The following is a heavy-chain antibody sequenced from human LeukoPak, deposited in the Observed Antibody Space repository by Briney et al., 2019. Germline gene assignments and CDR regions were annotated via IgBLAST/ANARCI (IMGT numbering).Heavy chain of an antibody. CDR2: INPSGGST. CDR1: GYTFTSYY. V-gene: IGHV1-46*01. CDR3: ATAAGSGWYPYFDY. J-gene: IGHJ4*02. Sequence: ASVKVSCKASGYTFTSYYMHWVRQAPGQGLEWMGIINPSGGSTSYAQKFQGRVTMTEDTSTDTAYMELSSLRSEDTAVYYCATAAGSGWYPYFDYWGQGTLVTVSS. D-gene: IGHD6-19*01.